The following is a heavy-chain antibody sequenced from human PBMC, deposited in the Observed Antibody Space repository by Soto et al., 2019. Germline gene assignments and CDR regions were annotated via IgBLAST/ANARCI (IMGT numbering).Heavy chain of an antibody. CDR3: ASEISSNWFDP. J-gene: IGHJ5*02. Sequence: PGGSLRLSCAASGFTFSSNSMNWVRQALGKGLEWVSCISSSGYTYYADSVTGRFTISRDNAKNSLYLQMSNLRAEDTAVYYCASEISSNWFDPWGQGTLVTVSS. D-gene: IGHD2-2*01. V-gene: IGHV3-21*01. CDR2: ISSSGYT. CDR1: GFTFSSNS.